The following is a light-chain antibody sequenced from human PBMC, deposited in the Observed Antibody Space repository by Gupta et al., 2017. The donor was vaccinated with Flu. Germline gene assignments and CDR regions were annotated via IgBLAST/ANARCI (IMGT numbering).Light chain of an antibody. CDR1: SCNSGSNS. J-gene: IGLJ1*01. CDR3: EAWDDSLNGHYV. CDR2: GNN. Sequence: SESSCNSGSNSGNWYQQVTGTASNLVIYGNNKRHSGVPDLFSGSKSGTSASMASRGLQSEDEADYYCEAWDDSLNGHYVFGTGTKVTGL. V-gene: IGLV1-44*01.